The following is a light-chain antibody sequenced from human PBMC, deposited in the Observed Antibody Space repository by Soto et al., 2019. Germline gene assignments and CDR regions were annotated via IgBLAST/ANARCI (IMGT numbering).Light chain of an antibody. CDR1: QSVSSNY. CDR2: GAS. J-gene: IGKJ5*01. V-gene: IGKV3-20*01. CDR3: QQYGSSSIT. Sequence: EIVLPQSPGTLSLSPGERATLSCRASQSVSSNYLAWYQQKPGQAPRLLIYGASSRATGIPDRFSGSGSGTDFTLTISRLEPEDFAVYYCQQYGSSSITFGQGTRLEIK.